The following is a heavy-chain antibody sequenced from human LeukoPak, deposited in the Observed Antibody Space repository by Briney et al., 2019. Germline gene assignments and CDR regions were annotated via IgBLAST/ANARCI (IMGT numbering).Heavy chain of an antibody. CDR2: IYYSGST. V-gene: IGHV4-59*01. Sequence: SETLSLTCTVSGGSISSYYWSWIRQPPGKGLEWIGYIYYSGSTNYNPSLKSRVTISVDTSKNQFSLKLSSVTAADTAVYYCARDGPGSYFDYWGQGTLVTVSS. CDR3: ARDGPGSYFDY. D-gene: IGHD3-10*01. CDR1: GGSISSYY. J-gene: IGHJ4*02.